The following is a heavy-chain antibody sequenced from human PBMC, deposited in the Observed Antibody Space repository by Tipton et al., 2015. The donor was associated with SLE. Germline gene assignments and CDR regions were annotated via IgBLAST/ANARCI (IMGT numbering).Heavy chain of an antibody. CDR1: DGSIRSTNYY. CDR2: IYHSGST. J-gene: IGHJ4*02. CDR3: ARELVGATYFDY. D-gene: IGHD1-26*01. Sequence: TLSLTCTVSDGSIRSTNYYWGWIRQPPGKGLEWIGEIYHSGSTNYNPSLKSRVTISIDKSKSHFSLELNSVTAADTAVYYCARELVGATYFDYWGQGTLVTVSS. V-gene: IGHV4-39*07.